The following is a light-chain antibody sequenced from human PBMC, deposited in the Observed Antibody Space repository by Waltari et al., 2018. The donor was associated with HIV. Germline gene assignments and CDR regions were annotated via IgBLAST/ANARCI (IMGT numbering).Light chain of an antibody. CDR3: QHYYSYPYT. V-gene: IGKV1-NL1*01. J-gene: IGKJ2*01. Sequence: DIQMTQSPSSLSASVGDRVTITCRPSQGISNSLDWYQQKPGKAPKLLLYGASTLESGVPSRFSGSGSGTDYTLTISSLQPEDFATYYCQHYYSYPYTFGQGTKVEIK. CDR2: GAS. CDR1: QGISNS.